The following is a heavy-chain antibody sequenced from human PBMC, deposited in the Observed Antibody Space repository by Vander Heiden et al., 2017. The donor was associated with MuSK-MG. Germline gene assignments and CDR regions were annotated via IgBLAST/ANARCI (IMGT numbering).Heavy chain of an antibody. D-gene: IGHD3-10*01. J-gene: IGHJ6*02. CDR3: ARAYYGSGSYYNANGMDV. CDR2: ISSSSSYI. CDR1: GFNFSRYS. Sequence: EVQLVESGGGLVKPGGSLRLSCAASGFNFSRYSMNWVRQAPGKGLEWVSSISSSSSYIYYADSVKGRFTISRDNAKNSLYLQMNSLRAEDTAVYYCARAYYGSGSYYNANGMDVWGQGTTVTVSS. V-gene: IGHV3-21*01.